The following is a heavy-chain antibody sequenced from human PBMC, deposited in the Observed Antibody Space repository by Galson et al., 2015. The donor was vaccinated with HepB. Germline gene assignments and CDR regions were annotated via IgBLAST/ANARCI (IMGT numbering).Heavy chain of an antibody. J-gene: IGHJ3*02. Sequence: LRLSCAASGFTFSHYPMHWVRQAPGKGLEWVAVISHDGNSIKNADSVKGRFTISRDNSKNTLYLQMNSLRPEDTAVYYCARDQGHHLVGATDVFGIWGQGTLVTVSS. D-gene: IGHD1-26*01. CDR1: GFTFSHYP. CDR3: ARDQGHHLVGATDVFGI. CDR2: ISHDGNSI. V-gene: IGHV3-30*01.